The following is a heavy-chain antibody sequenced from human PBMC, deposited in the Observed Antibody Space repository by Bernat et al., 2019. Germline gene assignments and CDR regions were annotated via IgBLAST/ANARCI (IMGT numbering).Heavy chain of an antibody. V-gene: IGHV3-48*01. J-gene: IGHJ4*02. CDR3: ARTLKYYDDSSAYYYLYLDD. CDR1: GFTFSSHS. D-gene: IGHD3-22*01. CDR2: ISSSSSTI. Sequence: EVQLVESGGGLVQPGGSLRLSCAASGFTFSSHSMNWVRQAPGKGLEWVSYISSSSSTIYYADSVKGRFTISRDNAKNSLYLQMNSLRAEDTAVYYCARTLKYYDDSSAYYYLYLDDWGQGTLVTVSS.